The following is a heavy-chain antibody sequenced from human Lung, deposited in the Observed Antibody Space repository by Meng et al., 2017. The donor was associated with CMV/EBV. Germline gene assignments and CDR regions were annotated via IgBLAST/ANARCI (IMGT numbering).Heavy chain of an antibody. D-gene: IGHD1-26*01. CDR3: AKDAVVGPTSRSGIGYFDQ. CDR1: GFSISPYA. V-gene: IGHV3-30*01. CDR2: ISFDASNK. Sequence: SLKISCAASGFSISPYAMQWVRQAPGKGLEWVAVISFDASNKRYADSVKGRFAICRDNSKDTLYLEMNILRTEDTAVYYCAKDAVVGPTSRSGIGYFDQWGQGSLVTVSS. J-gene: IGHJ4*02.